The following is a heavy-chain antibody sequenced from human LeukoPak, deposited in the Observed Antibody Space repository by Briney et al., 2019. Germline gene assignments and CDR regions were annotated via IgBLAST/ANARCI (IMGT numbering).Heavy chain of an antibody. J-gene: IGHJ4*02. D-gene: IGHD5-18*01. CDR3: ARVTAVYSYGSSFDY. CDR2: INHSGST. Sequence: GLXXIXXINHSGSTNYHPSLKSRVTISVDTSKTQFSLKLSSVTAADTAVYYCARVTAVYSYGSSFDYWGQGTLVTVSS. V-gene: IGHV4-34*01.